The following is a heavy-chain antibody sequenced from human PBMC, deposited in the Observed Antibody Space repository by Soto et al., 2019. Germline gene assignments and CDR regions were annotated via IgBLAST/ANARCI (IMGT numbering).Heavy chain of an antibody. CDR2: IKSDGSST. CDR3: ARSDWFDP. Sequence: PGGSLRLSCAASGFTFSTYWMHWVRQAPGKGLVWVSRIKSDGSSTTYADSVKGRFTISRDNAKNTLYLQTNSLRVEDTAVYYCARSDWFDPWGQGTLVTVSS. J-gene: IGHJ5*02. V-gene: IGHV3-74*01. CDR1: GFTFSTYW.